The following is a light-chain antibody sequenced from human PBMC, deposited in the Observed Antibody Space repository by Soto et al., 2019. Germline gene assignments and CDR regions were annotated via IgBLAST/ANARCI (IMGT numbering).Light chain of an antibody. V-gene: IGKV1-5*03. J-gene: IGKJ2*03. Sequence: DIQMTQSPSTLSASVGDRVTITCRASQSISHWLAWYQQRPGKAPKLLIYKASNLESGVPSRFSGSGSGTEFTLTISSLQPHDFATYSCQQYNSFWYSFGQGTSWRSN. CDR3: QQYNSFWYS. CDR2: KAS. CDR1: QSISHW.